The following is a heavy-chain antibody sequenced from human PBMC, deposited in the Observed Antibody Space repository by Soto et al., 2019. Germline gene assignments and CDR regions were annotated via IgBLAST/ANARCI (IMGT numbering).Heavy chain of an antibody. Sequence: GESLKISCAASGFTFSSYAMSWVRQAPGKGLEWVSAISGSGGSTYYADSVKGRFTISRDNSKNTLYLQMNSLRAEDTSVYYCAKDGGATTAFDIWGQGTMVTVSS. CDR2: ISGSGGST. V-gene: IGHV3-23*01. CDR3: AKDGGATTAFDI. J-gene: IGHJ3*02. CDR1: GFTFSSYA. D-gene: IGHD1-26*01.